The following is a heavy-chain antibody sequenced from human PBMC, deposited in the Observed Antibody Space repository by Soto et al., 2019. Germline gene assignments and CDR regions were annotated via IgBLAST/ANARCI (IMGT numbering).Heavy chain of an antibody. CDR3: ARAGYSSSRAWGTYYGLDV. CDR2: IIPSLGIA. V-gene: IGHV1-69*02. CDR1: GGTSSSYT. D-gene: IGHD6-6*01. J-gene: IGHJ6*02. Sequence: SVNVSCKASGGTSSSYTISWVRQAPGQGLEWMGKIIPSLGIASYAQKFQGRVTITADKSTSTAYMELSSLRSEDTAVYYCARAGYSSSRAWGTYYGLDVWGQGTTVTVSS.